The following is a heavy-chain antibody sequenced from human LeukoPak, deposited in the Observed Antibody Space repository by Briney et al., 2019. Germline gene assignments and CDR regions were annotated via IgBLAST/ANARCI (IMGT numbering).Heavy chain of an antibody. CDR2: INPNSGGT. D-gene: IGHD6-19*01. V-gene: IGHV1-2*02. J-gene: IGHJ5*02. CDR1: RYTLTGYY. Sequence: ASVQVSCKASRYTLTGYYMHWVRQAPGQGLEWMGWINPNSGGTNYAQKFQGRVTMTRDTSISTAYMELSRLRSDDTAVYYCARVGQWLVHDWFDPWGQGTLVTVSS. CDR3: ARVGQWLVHDWFDP.